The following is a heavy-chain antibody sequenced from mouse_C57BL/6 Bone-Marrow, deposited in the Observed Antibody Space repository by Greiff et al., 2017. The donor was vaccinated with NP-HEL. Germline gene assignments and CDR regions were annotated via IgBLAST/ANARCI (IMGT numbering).Heavy chain of an antibody. CDR3: ARERVNLLLRHYYAMDY. CDR2: IDPNSGGT. Sequence: QVQLQQPGAELVKPGASVKLSCKASGYTFTSYWMHWVKQRPGRGLEWIGRIDPNSGGTKYNEKFKSKATLTVDKPSSTAYMQLSSLTSEDSAVYYCARERVNLLLRHYYAMDYWGQGTSVTVSS. CDR1: GYTFTSYW. D-gene: IGHD1-1*01. J-gene: IGHJ4*01. V-gene: IGHV1-72*01.